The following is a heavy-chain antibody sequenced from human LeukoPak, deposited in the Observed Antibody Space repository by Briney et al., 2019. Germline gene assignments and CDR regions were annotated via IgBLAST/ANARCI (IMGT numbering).Heavy chain of an antibody. J-gene: IGHJ4*02. CDR1: GFTFSSYG. CDR3: AKGAIYYDSSGFTFSDY. D-gene: IGHD3-22*01. V-gene: IGHV3-30*18. Sequence: GGSLRLSCAASGFTFSSYGMHWVRQAPGKGLEWVAVISYDGSNKYYADSVKGRFTISRDNSKNTLYLQMNSLRSEDTAVYYYAKGAIYYDSSGFTFSDYWGQGTLVTVSS. CDR2: ISYDGSNK.